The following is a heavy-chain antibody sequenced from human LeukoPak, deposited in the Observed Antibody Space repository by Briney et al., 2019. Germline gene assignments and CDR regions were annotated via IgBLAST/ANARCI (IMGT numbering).Heavy chain of an antibody. CDR3: ARAFNVEMATIFEWANWFDP. CDR2: IIPIFGTA. Sequence: GASVKVSCKASGYTFTGYYMHWVRQAPGQGLEWMGGIIPIFGTANYAQKFQGRVTITADESTSTAYMELSSLRSEDTAVYYCARAFNVEMATIFEWANWFDPWGQGTLVTVSS. CDR1: GYTFTGYY. V-gene: IGHV1-69*13. J-gene: IGHJ5*02. D-gene: IGHD5-24*01.